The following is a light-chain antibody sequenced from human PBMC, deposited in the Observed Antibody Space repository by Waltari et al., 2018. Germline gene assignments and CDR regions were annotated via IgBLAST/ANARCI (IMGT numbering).Light chain of an antibody. CDR1: QSISTY. Sequence: DVQMTQSPPSLPASIGDRVTITCRASQSISTYLNWYQQKPGKAPKLLISAASNLQSGVPSRFSGSGSGTDFTLTISSLQSEDLAVYFCQQSWSAPWTFGQGTKVEIK. V-gene: IGKV1-39*01. J-gene: IGKJ1*01. CDR2: AAS. CDR3: QQSWSAPWT.